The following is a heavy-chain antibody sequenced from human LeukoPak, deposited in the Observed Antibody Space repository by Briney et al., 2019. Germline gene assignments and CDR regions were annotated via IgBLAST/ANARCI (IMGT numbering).Heavy chain of an antibody. CDR2: VGPSGART. CDR1: GETFSGYY. CDR3: AKDDAYLQYDD. Sequence: ETLSLTCAVYGETFSGYYWSWIRQAPGKGLEWVSGVGPSGARTYYADSVKGRFTVSRDNSKNMVFLQMNSLRAEDTAIYYCAKDDAYLQYDDWGQGTLVTVSS. V-gene: IGHV3-23*01. D-gene: IGHD5-24*01. J-gene: IGHJ4*02.